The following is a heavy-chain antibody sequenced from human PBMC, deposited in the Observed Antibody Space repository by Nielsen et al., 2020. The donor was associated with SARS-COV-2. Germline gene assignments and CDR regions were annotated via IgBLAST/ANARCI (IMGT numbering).Heavy chain of an antibody. J-gene: IGHJ6*02. CDR2: ISYSGTT. Sequence: GSLRLSCTVSGGSISSYYWSWIRQPPGKGLEWIGYISYSGTTYYSPSLKSRLNMSLDTSKNQFSLKLTSVTAADTAVYYCARDIVVDNSYYYGMDVWGQGTTVTVSS. D-gene: IGHD2-2*01. CDR3: ARDIVVDNSYYYGMDV. CDR1: GGSISSYY. V-gene: IGHV4-59*12.